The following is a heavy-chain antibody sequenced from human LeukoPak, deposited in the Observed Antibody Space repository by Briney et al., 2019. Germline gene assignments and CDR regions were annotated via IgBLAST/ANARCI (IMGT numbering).Heavy chain of an antibody. CDR3: ARIVLRFLEWLPPYYYYYYTDV. D-gene: IGHD3-3*01. CDR1: GGSFSGYY. J-gene: IGHJ6*03. Sequence: SETLSLTCAAYGGSFSGYYWSWIRQPPGKGLEWIGEINHSGSTNYNPSLKSRVTISVDTSKNQFSLELSSVTAADTAVYYCARIVLRFLEWLPPYYYYYYTDVWGKGTTVTVSS. CDR2: INHSGST. V-gene: IGHV4-34*01.